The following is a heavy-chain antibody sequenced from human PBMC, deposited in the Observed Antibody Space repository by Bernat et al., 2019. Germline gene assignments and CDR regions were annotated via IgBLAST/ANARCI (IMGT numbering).Heavy chain of an antibody. CDR1: GFTFSSYG. Sequence: QVQLVESGGGVVQPGRSLRLSCAASGFTFSSYGMHWVRQAPGKGLEWVAVISYDGSNKYYADSVKGRFTISRDNSKNTLYLQMNSLRPEDTAVYYCALSEHNWNDRTDAFDIWGQGTMVTVSS. CDR3: ALSEHNWNDRTDAFDI. D-gene: IGHD1-20*01. V-gene: IGHV3-30*03. CDR2: ISYDGSNK. J-gene: IGHJ3*02.